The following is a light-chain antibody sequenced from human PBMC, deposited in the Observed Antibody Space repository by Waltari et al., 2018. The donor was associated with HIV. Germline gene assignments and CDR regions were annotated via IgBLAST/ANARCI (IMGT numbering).Light chain of an antibody. J-gene: IGKJ2*01. CDR2: AAS. Sequence: DIQMTQSPSSLSASVGDRVTITCRASQSISRSLNWYQQKPGQAPKLLIYAASSLHGGVPSRFTASGSWTDVTLIISSLQPEDSATYYCQQTYNTPHTFGQGTKLEIK. V-gene: IGKV1-39*01. CDR3: QQTYNTPHT. CDR1: QSISRS.